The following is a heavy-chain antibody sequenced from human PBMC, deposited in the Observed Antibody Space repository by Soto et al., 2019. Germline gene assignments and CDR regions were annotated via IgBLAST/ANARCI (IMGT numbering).Heavy chain of an antibody. J-gene: IGHJ4*02. V-gene: IGHV1-18*01. D-gene: IGHD2-2*01. CDR3: ARDVVVPAAMDTFFDY. Sequence: GASVKVSCKASGYTFTSYGISWVRQAPGQGLEWMGWISAYNGNTSYAQKLQGRVTMTTDTSTSTAYMELRSLRSDDTAVYYCARDVVVPAAMDTFFDYWGQGTLVTVSS. CDR1: GYTFTSYG. CDR2: ISAYNGNT.